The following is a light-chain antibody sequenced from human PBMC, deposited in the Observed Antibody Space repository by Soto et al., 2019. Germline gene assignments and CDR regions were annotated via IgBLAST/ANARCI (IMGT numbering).Light chain of an antibody. CDR2: GAS. Sequence: EIMMTQSPATLSVSPGERATLSCRASQSVKSNLAWYQQKPGQAPRLLIYGASTRATGIPARFSGSGSGTEFTLTISSLRSEDSAVYYCQQRSNWPITFGQGTRLEIK. CDR1: QSVKSN. V-gene: IGKV3-15*01. J-gene: IGKJ5*01. CDR3: QQRSNWPIT.